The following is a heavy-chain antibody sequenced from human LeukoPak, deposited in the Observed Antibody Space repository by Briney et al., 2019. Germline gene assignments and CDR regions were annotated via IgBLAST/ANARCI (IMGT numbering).Heavy chain of an antibody. D-gene: IGHD6-19*01. CDR3: AGGVYSSGWYSHWYYYGMDV. J-gene: IGHJ6*02. Sequence: SETLSLTCTVSGGSISSYYWSWIRQPPGKGLEWIGYIYYSGSTNYNPSLKSRVTISVDTSKNQFSLKLSSVTAADTAVYYCAGGVYSSGWYSHWYYYGMDVWGQGTTATVSS. V-gene: IGHV4-59*08. CDR1: GGSISSYY. CDR2: IYYSGST.